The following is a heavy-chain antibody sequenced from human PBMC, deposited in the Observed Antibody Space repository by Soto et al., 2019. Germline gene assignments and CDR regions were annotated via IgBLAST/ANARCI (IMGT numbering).Heavy chain of an antibody. J-gene: IGHJ5*02. CDR1: GFTFSDHY. CDR3: VRVRLSGPPEGKVFDFWGQGTMVTVSSGKFGHEQQLVRSNWFDP. Sequence: GGSLRLSCSASGFTFSDHYMDWVRQAPGKGLEWVGRIRNKDNNYYIQYSASVKSRFFISRDDSQNSLYLQMNSLKIEDTAVYYCVRVRLSGPPEGKVFDFWGQGTMVTVSSGKFGHEQQLVRSNWFDPWGQGTLVTVSS. CDR2: IRNKDNNYYI. V-gene: IGHV3-72*01. D-gene: IGHD6-6*01.